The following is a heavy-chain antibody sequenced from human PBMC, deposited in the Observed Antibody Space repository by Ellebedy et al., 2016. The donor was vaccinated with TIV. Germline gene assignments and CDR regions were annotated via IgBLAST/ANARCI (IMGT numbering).Heavy chain of an antibody. J-gene: IGHJ5*02. CDR2: ISRSTTHT. D-gene: IGHD2-2*01. Sequence: GESLKTSCAAFGSTFSSYTMSWVRQAPGKGLEWVSSISRSTTHTYYADSVKGRFTISRDNAKNSLDLEMTSLRAEDTAVYYGARIKEVVWFDPWGQGTLVIVSS. V-gene: IGHV3-21*06. CDR1: GSTFSSYT. CDR3: ARIKEVVWFDP.